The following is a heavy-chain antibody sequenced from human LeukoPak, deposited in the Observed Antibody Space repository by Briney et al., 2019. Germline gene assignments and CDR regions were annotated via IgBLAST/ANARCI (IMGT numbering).Heavy chain of an antibody. V-gene: IGHV4-59*08. J-gene: IGHJ4*02. CDR3: ARHRYCSGGSCGVAAFDY. D-gene: IGHD2-15*01. Sequence: SETLSLTCTVSGGSISSYYWSWIRQPPGKGLEWIGYIYYSGSTNYNPSLKSRVTISVDTSKNQFSLKLSSVTAADTAVYYCARHRYCSGGSCGVAAFDYWGRGTLVTVSS. CDR2: IYYSGST. CDR1: GGSISSYY.